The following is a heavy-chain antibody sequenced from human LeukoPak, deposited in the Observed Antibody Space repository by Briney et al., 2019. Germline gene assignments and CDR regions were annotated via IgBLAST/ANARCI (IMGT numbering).Heavy chain of an antibody. J-gene: IGHJ6*03. D-gene: IGHD5-18*01. Sequence: AXXXXSCKASGYTFTGYYMHWVRQAPGQGLEWMGWINPNSGGTNYAQKFQGRVTMTRDTSISTAYMELSRLRPDDTAVYYCARMPQYSYGYYYYYMDVWGKGTTVTVSS. CDR3: ARMPQYSYGYYYYYMDV. CDR2: INPNSGGT. V-gene: IGHV1-2*02. CDR1: GYTFTGYY.